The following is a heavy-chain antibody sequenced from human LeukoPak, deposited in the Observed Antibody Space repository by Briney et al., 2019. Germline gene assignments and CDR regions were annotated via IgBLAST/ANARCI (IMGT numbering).Heavy chain of an antibody. V-gene: IGHV3-11*01. Sequence: GGSLRLSCVASGFTFNDYYMSWIRQAPGKGLEWVSHISLSGSTVHYADSVKGRFTVSRDNAKKSLYLQMNSLRGDDTAIYYCARGFPTSTSWYYFDLWGQGALVVVSS. D-gene: IGHD2-2*01. J-gene: IGHJ4*02. CDR1: GFTFNDYY. CDR2: ISLSGSTV. CDR3: ARGFPTSTSWYYFDL.